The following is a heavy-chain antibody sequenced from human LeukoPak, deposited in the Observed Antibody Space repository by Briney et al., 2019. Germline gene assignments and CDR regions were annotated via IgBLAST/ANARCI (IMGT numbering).Heavy chain of an antibody. CDR1: GFTFSSYG. D-gene: IGHD5-24*01. V-gene: IGHV3-23*01. Sequence: GGSLRLSCAASGFTFSSYGMSWVRQAPGKGLEWVSAISGSGGSTYYADSVKGRFTISRGNSKNTLSLQMNSLRAEDTAVYYCAKVDGSTSWFDPWGQGTLVTVSS. CDR2: ISGSGGST. CDR3: AKVDGSTSWFDP. J-gene: IGHJ5*02.